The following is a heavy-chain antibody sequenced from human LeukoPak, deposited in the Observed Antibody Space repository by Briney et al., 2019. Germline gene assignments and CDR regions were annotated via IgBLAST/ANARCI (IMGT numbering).Heavy chain of an antibody. CDR1: GGSISSYY. J-gene: IGHJ4*02. Sequence: SETLSLTCTVSGGSISSYYWSWIRQPPGKGLEGIGDIYYSGSPNYNPSLKSRVTISGDTSENQFSLKLSSVTAADTAVYYCARHAGISPTYSHLRGPSFDYWGQGTLVTVSS. CDR2: IYYSGSP. CDR3: ARHAGISPTYSHLRGPSFDY. V-gene: IGHV4-59*08. D-gene: IGHD2/OR15-2a*01.